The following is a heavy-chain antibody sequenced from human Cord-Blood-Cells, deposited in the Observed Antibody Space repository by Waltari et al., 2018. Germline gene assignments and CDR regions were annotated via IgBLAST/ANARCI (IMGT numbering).Heavy chain of an antibody. Sequence: QVQLQQWGAGLLKPSETLSLTCAVYGGSFRGYYWGWIRQTQGKGLGGIGEINHSGHTTNNPALKSRVTISVDTSKTQFALKLSAVAAADTAVYYCARGRAFDIWGQGTMVTVSS. CDR3: ARGRAFDI. CDR2: INHSGHT. J-gene: IGHJ3*02. CDR1: GGSFRGYY. V-gene: IGHV4-34*01.